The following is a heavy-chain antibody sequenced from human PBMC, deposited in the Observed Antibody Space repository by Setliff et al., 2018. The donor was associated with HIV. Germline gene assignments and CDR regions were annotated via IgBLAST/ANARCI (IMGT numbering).Heavy chain of an antibody. J-gene: IGHJ6*03. V-gene: IGHV4-61*09. D-gene: IGHD3-10*01. CDR1: GGSISSGSYY. Sequence: PSETLSLTCTVSGGSISSGSYYWSWIRQPAGKGLEWIGHIYTSGSTNYNPSLKSRVTISVDTSKNQFSLKLSSVTAADTAVYYCARVYYYGSPHMDVWGKGTTVTVSS. CDR3: ARVYYYGSPHMDV. CDR2: IYTSGST.